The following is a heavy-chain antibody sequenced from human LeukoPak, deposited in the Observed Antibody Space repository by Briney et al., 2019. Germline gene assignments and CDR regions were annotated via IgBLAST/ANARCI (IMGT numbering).Heavy chain of an antibody. CDR1: GFTFSNYA. V-gene: IGHV3-21*01. Sequence: GGSLRLSCAASGFTFSNYAMHWVRQAPGKGLEWVSSISSSGSYLYYGDSVKGRFTISRDNAKNSLYLQMNSLRAEDTAVYYCARDAYGRGYSGYDLGEPFDYWGQGTLVTVSS. D-gene: IGHD5-12*01. J-gene: IGHJ4*02. CDR3: ARDAYGRGYSGYDLGEPFDY. CDR2: ISSSGSYL.